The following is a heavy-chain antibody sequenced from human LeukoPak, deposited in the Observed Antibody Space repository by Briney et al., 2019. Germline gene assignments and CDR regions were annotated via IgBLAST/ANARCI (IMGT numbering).Heavy chain of an antibody. Sequence: ASVTVSCKASGYTFTGYYMHWVRQAPGQGLEWVGWINPNSGGTNSAQKFQGRVTMTRDTSISTAYMELSRLRSDDTAVYYCARSLALIAVAAYFDYWGQGTLVTVSS. V-gene: IGHV1-2*02. CDR3: ARSLALIAVAAYFDY. CDR1: GYTFTGYY. D-gene: IGHD6-19*01. CDR2: INPNSGGT. J-gene: IGHJ4*02.